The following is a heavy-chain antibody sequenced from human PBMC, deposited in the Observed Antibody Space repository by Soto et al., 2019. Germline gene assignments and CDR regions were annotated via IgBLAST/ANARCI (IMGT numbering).Heavy chain of an antibody. CDR3: AKGASTTVFAFNDY. J-gene: IGHJ4*02. CDR2: ISWNSGNI. CDR1: GFIFDDYA. V-gene: IGHV3-9*01. Sequence: EVHLVESGGGLVQPGRSLRLSCAASGFIFDDYAMHWVRQAPGKGLEWVSSISWNSGNIGYADSVKGRFTISRDNDKNTLYLQMNSVRGDDTALYYCAKGASTTVFAFNDYWGQGTLVTVSS. D-gene: IGHD4-17*01.